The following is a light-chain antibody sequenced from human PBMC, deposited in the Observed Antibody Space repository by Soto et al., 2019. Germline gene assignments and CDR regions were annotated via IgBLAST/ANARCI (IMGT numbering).Light chain of an antibody. V-gene: IGKV3-15*01. CDR1: QTVSST. CDR2: GAS. Sequence: FTQSPGTLSLSPGERVTLSCRASQTVSSTLAWYQQKTGQAPRILIYGASTRDAGIPARFSGSGSGTEFTLTITRLQSEDFAVYYCQQFHNWPRTFGQGTKVDIK. J-gene: IGKJ1*01. CDR3: QQFHNWPRT.